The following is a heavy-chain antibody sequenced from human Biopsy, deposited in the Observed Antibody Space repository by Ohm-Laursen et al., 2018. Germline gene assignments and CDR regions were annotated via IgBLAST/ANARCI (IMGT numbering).Heavy chain of an antibody. Sequence: SLTCTVSGGSISRYYWSWIRQPPGRGLEWIGYIYYTGSTNYNPSLKSRVTISVDTSMNHLSLRLTSVTAADTAIYYCARDGVDHQSVTFFDYWGQGTRVTVSS. V-gene: IGHV4-59*12. CDR3: ARDGVDHQSVTFFDY. CDR2: IYYTGST. J-gene: IGHJ4*02. CDR1: GGSISRYY. D-gene: IGHD5-18*01.